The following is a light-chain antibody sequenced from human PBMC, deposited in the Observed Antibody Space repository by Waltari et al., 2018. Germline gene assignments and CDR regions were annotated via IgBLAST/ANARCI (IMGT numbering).Light chain of an antibody. CDR1: SLQSYY. J-gene: IGLJ2*01. V-gene: IGLV3-19*01. CDR3: HSRDGSGSGGS. CDR2: DQN. Sequence: SSELTQDPAVSVAMGQTVTITCQGNSLQSYYARWYQQRPGQAPILVIYDQNTRPSGVPDRFSGSRSDNTASLTITGAQAEDEASYYCHSRDGSGSGGSFGGGTKLTVL.